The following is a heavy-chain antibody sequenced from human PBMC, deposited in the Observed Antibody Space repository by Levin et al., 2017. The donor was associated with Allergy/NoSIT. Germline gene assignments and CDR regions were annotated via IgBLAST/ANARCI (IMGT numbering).Heavy chain of an antibody. Sequence: ASVKVSCKASGGTFSSYAISWVRQAPGQGLEWMGGIIPIFGTANYAQKFQGRVTITADESTSTAYMELSSLRSEDTAVYYCASRAVGESLGAFDIWGQGTMVTVSS. V-gene: IGHV1-69*13. CDR3: ASRAVGESLGAFDI. D-gene: IGHD3-16*01. J-gene: IGHJ3*02. CDR2: IIPIFGTA. CDR1: GGTFSSYA.